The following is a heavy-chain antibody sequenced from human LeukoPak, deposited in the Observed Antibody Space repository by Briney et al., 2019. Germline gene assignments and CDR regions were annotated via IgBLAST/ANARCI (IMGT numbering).Heavy chain of an antibody. D-gene: IGHD2-15*01. CDR2: IYPGDADT. CDR1: GYSFTTYW. V-gene: IGHV5-51*01. J-gene: IGHJ4*02. CDR3: ARQDRSVGAASY. Sequence: GESLKISCKGSGYSFTTYWIAWVRQMPGEGLEWMGVIYPGDADTRYSPSFQGQVTISADKSISTAYLQWSSLKASDTAMYYCARQDRSVGAASYWGQGTLVTVSS.